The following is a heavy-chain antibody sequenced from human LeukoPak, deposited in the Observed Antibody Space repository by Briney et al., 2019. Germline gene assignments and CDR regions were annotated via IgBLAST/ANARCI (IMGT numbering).Heavy chain of an antibody. D-gene: IGHD5-12*01. V-gene: IGHV3-49*04. Sequence: GGSLRLSCTASGFTFGDYAMSWVRQAPGKGLEWVGFIRSKAYGGTTEYAASVKGRFTISRDDSKSIAYLQMNSLKTEDTAVYYCTRDGGGYDYYYFDYWGQGTLVTVSS. CDR1: GFTFGDYA. CDR3: TRDGGGYDYYYFDY. J-gene: IGHJ4*02. CDR2: IRSKAYGGTT.